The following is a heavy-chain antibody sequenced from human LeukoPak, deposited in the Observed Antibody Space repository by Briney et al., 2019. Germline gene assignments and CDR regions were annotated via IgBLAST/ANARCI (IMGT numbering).Heavy chain of an antibody. CDR3: AKGLSSTRYYYGMDV. J-gene: IGHJ6*02. Sequence: GGSLRLSCAASGFTFSSYSMNWVRQAPGKGLEWVSSISSSSSYIYYADSVKGRFTISRDNAKNSLYLQMNSLRAEDTAVYYCAKGLSSTRYYYGMDVWGLGTTVTVSS. V-gene: IGHV3-21*04. CDR1: GFTFSSYS. D-gene: IGHD2-2*01. CDR2: ISSSSSYI.